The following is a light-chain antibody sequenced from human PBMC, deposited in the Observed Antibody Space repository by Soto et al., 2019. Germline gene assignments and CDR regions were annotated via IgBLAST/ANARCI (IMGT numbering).Light chain of an antibody. CDR1: SSNIGAGYD. Sequence: QSVLTQPPSVSGAPGQGVTISCTGSSSNIGAGYDVHWYQQLPGTAPKLLMHGNSNRPSGVPDRFSGTKSGTSASLAINGLQAEDEAHYYCQSYDNSLSGSWVFGGGTKLTVL. CDR2: GNS. J-gene: IGLJ3*02. CDR3: QSYDNSLSGSWV. V-gene: IGLV1-40*01.